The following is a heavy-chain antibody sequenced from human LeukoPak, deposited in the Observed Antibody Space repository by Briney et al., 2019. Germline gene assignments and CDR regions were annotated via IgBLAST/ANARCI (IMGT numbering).Heavy chain of an antibody. V-gene: IGHV3-9*01. CDR2: ISWNSGSI. CDR3: RVRTEWYIDL. J-gene: IGHJ2*01. Sequence: GGSLRLSCAASGFTFDDYAMHWVRQAPGKGLEWVSGISWNSGSIGYADSVRGRFTISRDNAKNSLYLHLNSLRAEDTAIYCARVRTEWYIDLWGRGTLVTVSP. D-gene: IGHD2-8*02. CDR1: GFTFDDYA.